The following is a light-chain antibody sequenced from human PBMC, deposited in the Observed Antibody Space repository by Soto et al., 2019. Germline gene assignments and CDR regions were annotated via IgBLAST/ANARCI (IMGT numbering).Light chain of an antibody. J-gene: IGKJ5*01. CDR1: QTISSW. Sequence: DIQMTQSPSTLSGSVGDRVTITCRASQTISSWLAWYQQKPGKAPKLLIYKASTLKSGVPSRFSGSESGTEFTLTISSLQPDDFATYYCQQYNSYPITFGQGTRWRL. CDR3: QQYNSYPIT. CDR2: KAS. V-gene: IGKV1-5*03.